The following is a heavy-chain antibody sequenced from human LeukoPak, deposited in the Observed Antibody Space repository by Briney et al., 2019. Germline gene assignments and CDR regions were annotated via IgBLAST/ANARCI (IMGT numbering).Heavy chain of an antibody. J-gene: IGHJ5*02. V-gene: IGHV4-4*07. CDR3: ARDLYDILTGYPQGFDP. Sequence: SETLSLTCTVSGGSICIYYWSWIRQPARKGLEWIGRIYTSGSTNYNPSLKSRVTISVDKSKNQFSLKLSSVTAADTAVYYCARDLYDILTGYPQGFDPWGQGTLVTVSS. CDR2: IYTSGST. CDR1: GGSICIYY. D-gene: IGHD3-9*01.